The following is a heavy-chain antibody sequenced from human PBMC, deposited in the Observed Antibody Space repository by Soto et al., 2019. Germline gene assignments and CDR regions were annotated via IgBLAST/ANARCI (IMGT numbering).Heavy chain of an antibody. CDR3: ARDYPPYSSGWYWDAFDI. CDR2: IIPIFGTA. Sequence: GASVKVSCKASGGTFSSYAISWVRQAPGQGLEWMGGIIPIFGTANYAQKFQGRVTITADESTSTAYMELSSLRSEDTAVYYCARDYPPYSSGWYWDAFDIWGQGPMVTVSS. V-gene: IGHV1-69*13. CDR1: GGTFSSYA. D-gene: IGHD6-19*01. J-gene: IGHJ3*02.